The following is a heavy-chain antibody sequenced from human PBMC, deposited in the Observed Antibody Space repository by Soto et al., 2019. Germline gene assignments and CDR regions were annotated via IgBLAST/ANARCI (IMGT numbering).Heavy chain of an antibody. CDR1: GFSFSTYA. CDR3: AKASGYSTFRFPLDY. V-gene: IGHV3-30*18. CDR2: ISYDGSNK. D-gene: IGHD3-22*01. Sequence: GGSLRLSCAASGFSFSTYAMHWVRQAPGKGLEWVAVISYDGSNKYYADSVKGRFTISRDNSKNTLSLQMNSLRAEDTAVYYCAKASGYSTFRFPLDYWGQGTLVTVSS. J-gene: IGHJ4*02.